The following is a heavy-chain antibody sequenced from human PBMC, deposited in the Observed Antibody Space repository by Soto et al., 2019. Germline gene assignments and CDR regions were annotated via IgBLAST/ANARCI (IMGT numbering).Heavy chain of an antibody. CDR1: GGTFDSFS. Sequence: QVPLVQSGAEVKKPGSSVKVSCKASGGTFDSFSISWVRQAPGQGLEWMGRIIPIIDITKYAQRFQGRLTITADKSTTTVYMDLSSLRSDDTAVYYCVRTGNFDSWGQGTLVSVSS. D-gene: IGHD1-1*01. V-gene: IGHV1-69*02. J-gene: IGHJ4*02. CDR3: VRTGNFDS. CDR2: IIPIIDIT.